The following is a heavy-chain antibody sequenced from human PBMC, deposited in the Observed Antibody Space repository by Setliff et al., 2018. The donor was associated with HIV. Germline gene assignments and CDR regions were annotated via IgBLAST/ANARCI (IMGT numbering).Heavy chain of an antibody. CDR3: ARSSYDGSGYPPCLDY. Sequence: SETLSLTCTVSGGSISSGNYYWSWIRQPAGKGLEWIGHIFTSESTNYNPSLKSRVTVSIDTSKNQFSLELSSVTAADTAVYYCARSSYDGSGYPPCLDYWGQGTLVTVSS. CDR1: GGSISSGNYY. CDR2: IFTSEST. J-gene: IGHJ4*02. V-gene: IGHV4-61*09. D-gene: IGHD3-22*01.